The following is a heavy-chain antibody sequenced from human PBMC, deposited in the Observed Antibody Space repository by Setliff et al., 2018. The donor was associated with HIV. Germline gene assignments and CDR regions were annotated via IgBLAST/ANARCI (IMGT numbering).Heavy chain of an antibody. V-gene: IGHV3-7*05. CDR3: ARNDKAVRFAFDI. J-gene: IGHJ3*02. Sequence: ETLSLSCAASGFTFNNYWMTWVRQAPGKGLEWVADIKQDGSEKYYVASVKGRFTISRDIAENSLYLQMNSLRAEDTAVYYCARNDKAVRFAFDIWGQGTMVTVSS. CDR1: GFTFNNYW. D-gene: IGHD3-10*01. CDR2: IKQDGSEK.